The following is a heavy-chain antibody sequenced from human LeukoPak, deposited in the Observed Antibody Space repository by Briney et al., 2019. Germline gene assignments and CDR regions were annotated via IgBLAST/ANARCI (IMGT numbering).Heavy chain of an antibody. CDR1: GYSISSGYY. Sequence: SETLSLTCTVSGYSISSGYYWGWIRQPPGKGLEWIGSIYHSGSTYYNPSLKSRVTISVDTSKNQFSLKLSSVTAADTTVYYCARAGTSYSSGADAFDIWGQGTMVTVSS. D-gene: IGHD6-19*01. CDR3: ARAGTSYSSGADAFDI. J-gene: IGHJ3*02. V-gene: IGHV4-38-2*02. CDR2: IYHSGST.